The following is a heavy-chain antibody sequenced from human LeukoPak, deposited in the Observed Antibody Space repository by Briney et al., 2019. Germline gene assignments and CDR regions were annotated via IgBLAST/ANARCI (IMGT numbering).Heavy chain of an antibody. CDR2: IYYSGST. CDR3: ARWARDYGDYWFDS. Sequence: SETLSLTCTVSGGSISSSSYYWGWIRQSPGQGLEWIGNIYYSGSTYYNPSLKSRVTISVDTSKNQFSLKLNSVTAADTAVYFCARWARDYGDYWFDSWGQGTLVTVSS. J-gene: IGHJ5*01. V-gene: IGHV4-39*01. CDR1: GGSISSSSYY. D-gene: IGHD4-17*01.